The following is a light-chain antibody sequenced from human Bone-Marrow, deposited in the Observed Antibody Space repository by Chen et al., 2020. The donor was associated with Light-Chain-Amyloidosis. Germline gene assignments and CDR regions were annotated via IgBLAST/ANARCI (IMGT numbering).Light chain of an antibody. CDR1: SSDVGGYNF. Sequence: QSALTQPASVSGSPGQSITISFTGTSSDVGGYNFVSWYQQHPVKAPKLMIFDVSNRPSGVSNRFSGSKSGNTASLTISGLQAEDEADYYCSSTTRSATLYVFGIGTKVTVL. J-gene: IGLJ1*01. CDR2: DVS. V-gene: IGLV2-14*03. CDR3: SSTTRSATLYV.